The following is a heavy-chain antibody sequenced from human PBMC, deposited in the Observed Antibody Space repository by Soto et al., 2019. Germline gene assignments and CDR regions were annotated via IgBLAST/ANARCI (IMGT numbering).Heavy chain of an antibody. D-gene: IGHD3-3*01. CDR3: ASLFGVVTSKVY. CDR2: ISGSGGST. J-gene: IGHJ4*02. CDR1: GFTFSSYA. V-gene: IGHV3-23*01. Sequence: GGSLRLSCSASGFTFSSYAMSWVRQAPGKGLEWVSAISGSGGSTYYADSVKGRFTISRDNSKNTLYLQMNSLRAEDTAVYYCASLFGVVTSKVYWGQGTLVTVSS.